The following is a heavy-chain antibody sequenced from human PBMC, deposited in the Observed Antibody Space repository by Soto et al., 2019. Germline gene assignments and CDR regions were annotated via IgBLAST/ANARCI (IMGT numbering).Heavy chain of an antibody. D-gene: IGHD5-12*01. V-gene: IGHV3-23*01. J-gene: IGHJ3*01. CDR1: GFIFTNYA. Sequence: GSLRLSCAASGFIFTNYAMNWVRQAPGKGMEWVSVIGGRGSSAYYADSVQGRFTISRDNSKNTLSLQMSSLTADDTAIYYCVREGRGSFDFWGRGTMVTVSS. CDR2: IGGRGSSA. CDR3: VREGRGSFDF.